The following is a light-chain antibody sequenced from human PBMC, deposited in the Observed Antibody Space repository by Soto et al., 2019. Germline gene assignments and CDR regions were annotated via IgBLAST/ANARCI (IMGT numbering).Light chain of an antibody. CDR1: QSVSSN. CDR2: GAS. J-gene: IGKJ2*01. Sequence: EIVMTQSPATLSVSPGGRATLSCRASQSVSSNLAWYQQKPGQAPRLLIYGASTRATGIPARFGGSGSGTEFTFTISSLQSEDFAVYYCQQYNNWPPTTFGQGTKLEIK. V-gene: IGKV3-15*01. CDR3: QQYNNWPPTT.